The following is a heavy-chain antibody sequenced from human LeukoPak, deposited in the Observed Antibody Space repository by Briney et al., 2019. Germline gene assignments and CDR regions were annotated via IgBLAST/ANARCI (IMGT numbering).Heavy chain of an antibody. CDR1: GGSIRSSDDY. J-gene: IGHJ4*02. D-gene: IGHD1-26*01. CDR2: IYYTGSS. V-gene: IGHV4-39*07. Sequence: SETLSLTCSVSGGSIRSSDDYWGFVRQTPGKGLEWMGSIYYTGSSHYNPSLKSRATISVDTSKNQFSLKLTSVTAADTAVYYCARVNFSGSYYFDYWGQGTLVTVSS. CDR3: ARVNFSGSYYFDY.